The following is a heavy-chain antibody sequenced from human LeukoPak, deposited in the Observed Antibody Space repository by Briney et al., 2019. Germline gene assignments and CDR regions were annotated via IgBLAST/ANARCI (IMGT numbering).Heavy chain of an antibody. D-gene: IGHD2-2*01. CDR1: GFTFSTYG. J-gene: IGHJ4*02. Sequence: PGGSLRLSCAASGFTFSTYGMHWVRQAPGKGLEWVAFIRYDGNNKYYADSVKGRFTISRGNSKNTPYLQMNSLRAEDAAVYYCAKTPNRVVVPAAMPFDYWGQGTLVTVSS. CDR3: AKTPNRVVVPAAMPFDY. V-gene: IGHV3-30*02. CDR2: IRYDGNNK.